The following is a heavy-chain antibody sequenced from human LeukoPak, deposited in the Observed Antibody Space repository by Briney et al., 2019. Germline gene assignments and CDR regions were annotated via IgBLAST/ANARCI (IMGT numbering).Heavy chain of an antibody. J-gene: IGHJ4*02. CDR1: GFTFSKAW. CDR2: INQDGSEK. V-gene: IGHV3-7*05. Sequence: PGESLRLSCVASGFTFSKAWMSWVRQAPGKGLEWVANINQDGSEKYYVDSVKGRFTVSRDNAKNSLYLQMNSLRVEDTAVYYCARNFDWGQGTLVTVSP. CDR3: ARNFD.